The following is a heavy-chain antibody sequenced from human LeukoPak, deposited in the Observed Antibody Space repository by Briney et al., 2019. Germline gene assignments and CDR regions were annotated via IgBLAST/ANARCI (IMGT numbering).Heavy chain of an antibody. J-gene: IGHJ4*02. D-gene: IGHD3-3*01. V-gene: IGHV4-30-4*08. CDR3: ARDRAIFGPLDY. Sequence: SETLSLTCTVSGGSISSGDYYWSWIRQPPGKGLEWIGYIYYSGSTYYNPSLKSRITMSVDTSKNQFSLKLSSVAAADTAVYYCARDRAIFGPLDYWGQGTLVTVSS. CDR1: GGSISSGDYY. CDR2: IYYSGST.